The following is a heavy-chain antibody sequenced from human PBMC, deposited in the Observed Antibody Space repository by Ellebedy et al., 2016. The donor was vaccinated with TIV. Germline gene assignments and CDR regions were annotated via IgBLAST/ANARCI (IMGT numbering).Heavy chain of an antibody. V-gene: IGHV3-15*01. CDR3: TTERWGALSALS. CDR2: IKSKTDGGTT. CDR1: GFTFSSYA. Sequence: GASLKISXAASGFTFSSYAMSWVRQAPGKGLEWVGRIKSKTDGGTTDYAAPVKGRFTISRDDSKNTLYLQMNSLKTEDTAVYYCTTERWGALSALSWGQGTLVTVSS. D-gene: IGHD3-16*02. J-gene: IGHJ5*02.